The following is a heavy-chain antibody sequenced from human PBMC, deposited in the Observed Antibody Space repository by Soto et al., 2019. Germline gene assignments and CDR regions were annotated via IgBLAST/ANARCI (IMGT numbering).Heavy chain of an antibody. CDR1: GGSISGYY. V-gene: IGHV4-59*06. D-gene: IGHD3-9*01. CDR3: ARNPRIFSDPYYYGMDV. Sequence: PSETLSLTCTVSGGSISGYYWRWLRKTPGKGLEWIGYIYYSGSTYYNPSLKSRVTISVDTSKNQFSLKLSSVTAADTAVYYCARNPRIFSDPYYYGMDVWGQGTTVTASS. J-gene: IGHJ6*02. CDR2: IYYSGST.